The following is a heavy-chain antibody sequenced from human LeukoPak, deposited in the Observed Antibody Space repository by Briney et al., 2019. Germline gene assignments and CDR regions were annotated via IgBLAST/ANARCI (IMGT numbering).Heavy chain of an antibody. CDR3: TAGTGRSDFDY. J-gene: IGHJ4*02. Sequence: GGSLRPSCAASGLTFSNNAMKWVRQAPGKGLEWVGRIKRRGDDGTIDYAAPVKGKLTISRDDSKNTLYLQMNSLKSEDTAVYYCTAGTGRSDFDYWGQGTLVTVSS. V-gene: IGHV3-15*01. CDR1: GLTFSNNA. D-gene: IGHD3/OR15-3a*01. CDR2: IKRRGDDGTI.